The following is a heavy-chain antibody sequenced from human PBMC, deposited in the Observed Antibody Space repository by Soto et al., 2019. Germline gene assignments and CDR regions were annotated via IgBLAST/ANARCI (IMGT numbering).Heavy chain of an antibody. CDR3: ARGRRITRHFDY. CDR1: GGTFSSYA. CDR2: IIPIFGTA. V-gene: IGHV1-69*06. Sequence: SVKVSCKASGGTFSSYAISWVRQAPGQGLEWMGGIIPIFGTANYAQKFQGRVTITADKSTSTAYMELSSLRSEDTAVYYCARGRRITRHFDYWGQGTLVTVSS. D-gene: IGHD3-10*01. J-gene: IGHJ4*02.